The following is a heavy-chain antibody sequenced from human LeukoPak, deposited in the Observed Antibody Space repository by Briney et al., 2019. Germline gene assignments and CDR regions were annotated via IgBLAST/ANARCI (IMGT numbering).Heavy chain of an antibody. V-gene: IGHV3-48*03. D-gene: IGHD2-2*01. Sequence: GGSLRLSCAASGFTFSTYEMNWVRQAPGKGLEWVPYISSSGGTIHYSDSVKGRFTISRDNAKNSLCLQMNSLRAEDTAVYYCAREVGDIVVVPAAKALGLWGQGTLVTVSS. J-gene: IGHJ4*02. CDR1: GFTFSTYE. CDR2: ISSSGGTI. CDR3: AREVGDIVVVPAAKALGL.